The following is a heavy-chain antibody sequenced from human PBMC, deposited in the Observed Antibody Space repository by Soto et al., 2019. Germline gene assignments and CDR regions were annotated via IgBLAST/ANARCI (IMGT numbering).Heavy chain of an antibody. J-gene: IGHJ4*02. CDR1: GGSISSSSYY. CDR3: ARRAFRCGGGSCHNGEFDY. Sequence: SETLSLTCTVSGGSISSSSYYWGWIRQPPGKGLEWIGSIYYSGSTYYNPSLKSRVTMFVDTSKNQFSLRLTSLTAADTAVYYCARRAFRCGGGSCHNGEFDYWGQGTLVTVSS. V-gene: IGHV4-39*01. CDR2: IYYSGST. D-gene: IGHD2-15*01.